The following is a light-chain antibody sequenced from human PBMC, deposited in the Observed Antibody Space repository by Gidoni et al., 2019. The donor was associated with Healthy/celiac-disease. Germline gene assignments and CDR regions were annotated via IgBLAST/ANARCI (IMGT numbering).Light chain of an antibody. CDR1: QRVSSN. Sequence: EIVMTQSPATLSVSPGERATLSCRASQRVSSNLAWYQQKPGQPPSLLIYCASTRATGLPARFSGSGSGTEFTLTISSLQSEDFAVYYCQQYNNWPFTFGGGTKVEIK. CDR2: CAS. CDR3: QQYNNWPFT. J-gene: IGKJ4*01. V-gene: IGKV3-15*01.